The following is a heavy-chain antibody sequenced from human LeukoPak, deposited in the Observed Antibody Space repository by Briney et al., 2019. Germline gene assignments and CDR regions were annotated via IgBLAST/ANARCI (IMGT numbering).Heavy chain of an antibody. J-gene: IGHJ4*02. CDR1: GGSISSYY. CDR2: IYYSGST. V-gene: IGHV4-59*08. Sequence: PSETLSLTCTVSGGSISSYYWSWIRQPPGKGLEWIGYIYYSGSTNYNPSLKSRVTISVDTSKNQFSLKLSSVTAADTAVYYCARRFADFSFDYWGQGTLVTVSS. CDR3: ARRFADFSFDY. D-gene: IGHD2-21*01.